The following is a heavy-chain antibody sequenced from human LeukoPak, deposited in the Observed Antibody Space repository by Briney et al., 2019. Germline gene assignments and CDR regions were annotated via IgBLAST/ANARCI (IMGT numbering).Heavy chain of an antibody. CDR2: ISAYNGNT. D-gene: IGHD3-10*01. V-gene: IGHV1-18*01. J-gene: IGHJ6*03. CDR1: GYTFTSYG. Sequence: ASVKVSCKASGYTFTSYGISWVRQAPGQGLEWMGWISAYNGNTNYAQKLQGRVTMTTDTSTSTAYMELRSLRSDDTAVYYCARAEGSGSTYYYYYMDVWGKGTTVTISS. CDR3: ARAEGSGSTYYYYYMDV.